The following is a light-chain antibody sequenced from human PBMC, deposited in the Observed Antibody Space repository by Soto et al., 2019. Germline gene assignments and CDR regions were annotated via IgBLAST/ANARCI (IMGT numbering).Light chain of an antibody. CDR3: VLYMGSGISV. V-gene: IGLV8-61*01. CDR1: SGSVSTSYY. Sequence: QTVVTQEPSFSVSPGGTVTLTCGLSSGSVSTSYYPSWYQQTPGQAPRTPIYSTSTRSSGVPDRFSGSILGNKAALTITGAQADDESDYYCVLYMGSGISVFGGGTQLTVL. J-gene: IGLJ7*01. CDR2: STS.